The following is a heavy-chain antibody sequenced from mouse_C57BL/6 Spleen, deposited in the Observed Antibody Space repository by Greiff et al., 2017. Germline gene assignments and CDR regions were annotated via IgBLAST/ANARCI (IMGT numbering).Heavy chain of an antibody. J-gene: IGHJ2*01. Sequence: VQLQQPGAELVKPGASVKMSCKASGYTFTSYWITWVKQRPGQGLEWIGDIYPGSGSTNYNEKFKSKATLTVDTSSSTAYMQLSSLTSEDSAVYYCARVDTRVGYFDYWAKAPLSQSPQ. CDR1: GYTFTSYW. D-gene: IGHD1-3*01. V-gene: IGHV1-55*01. CDR2: IYPGSGST. CDR3: ARVDTRVGYFDY.